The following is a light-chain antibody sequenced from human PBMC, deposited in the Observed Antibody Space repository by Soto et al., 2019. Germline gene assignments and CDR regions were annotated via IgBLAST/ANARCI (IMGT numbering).Light chain of an antibody. CDR3: PHSYSTPRE. CDR1: QIISIY. J-gene: IGKJ1*01. CDR2: AAS. Sequence: DGHMTHSPSSRCGSVGGRVTIAGRPSQIISIYLNCYHQKPGKGPNLLINAASSLQSGLPSRFSGSEPGTDFTLSITSLQPEDFATYSCPHSYSTPREFGQGTKAAIK. V-gene: IGKV1-39*01.